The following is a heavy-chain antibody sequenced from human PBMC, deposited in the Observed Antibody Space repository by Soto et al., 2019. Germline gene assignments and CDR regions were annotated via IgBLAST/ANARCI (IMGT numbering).Heavy chain of an antibody. J-gene: IGHJ6*02. Sequence: GGSLRLSCAASGFTFSSYAMHWVRQAPGKGLEWVAVISYDGSNKYYADSVKGRFTISRDNSKNTLYLQMNSLRAEDTAVYYCARDPFWTDYYYYGMDVWGQGTTVTVSS. CDR1: GFTFSSYA. CDR3: ARDPFWTDYYYYGMDV. V-gene: IGHV3-30-3*01. CDR2: ISYDGSNK. D-gene: IGHD3-3*01.